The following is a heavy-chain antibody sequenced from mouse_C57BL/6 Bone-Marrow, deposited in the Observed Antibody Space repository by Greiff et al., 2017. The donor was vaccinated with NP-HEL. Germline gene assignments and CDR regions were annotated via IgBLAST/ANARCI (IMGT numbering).Heavy chain of an antibody. CDR2: IHPNSGST. D-gene: IGHD1-1*01. CDR3: ARPGSSYWYFDV. J-gene: IGHJ1*03. V-gene: IGHV1-64*01. Sequence: VKLQQPGAELVKPGASVKLSCKASGYTFTSYWMHWVKQRPGQGLEWIGMIHPNSGSTNYNEKFKSKATLTVDKSSSTAYMQLSSLTSEDSAVYYCARPGSSYWYFDVWGTGTTVTVSS. CDR1: GYTFTSYW.